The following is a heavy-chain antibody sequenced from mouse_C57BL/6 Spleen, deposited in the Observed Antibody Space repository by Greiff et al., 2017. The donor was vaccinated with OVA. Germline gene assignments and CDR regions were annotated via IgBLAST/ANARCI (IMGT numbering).Heavy chain of an antibody. J-gene: IGHJ3*01. D-gene: IGHD2-3*01. CDR1: GFTFSSYA. Sequence: DVQLVESGGGLVKPGGSLKLSCAVSGFTFSSYAMSWVRQTPEKRLEWVATISDGGSYTYYPDNVKGRFTISRDNAKNNLYMQMSHLKSEDTAMYYCESLDGYYSPVYAYWGQGTLVTVSA. CDR2: ISDGGSYT. V-gene: IGHV5-4*01. CDR3: ESLDGYYSPVYAY.